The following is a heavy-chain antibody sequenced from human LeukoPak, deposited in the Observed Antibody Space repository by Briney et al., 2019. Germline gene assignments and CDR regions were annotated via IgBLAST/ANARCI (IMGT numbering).Heavy chain of an antibody. CDR3: ARAAQVTGRPNLGGHFDY. CDR2: ISSSGGST. CDR1: EFTFSSFA. J-gene: IGHJ4*02. V-gene: IGHV3-23*01. D-gene: IGHD6-6*01. Sequence: EGSLRLSCAASEFTFSSFAMSWVRQPPGKGLEWVSTISSSGGSTFYAESVKGRFTISRDNNENTLYLQMNSLRVEDTAVYYCARAAQVTGRPNLGGHFDYWGQGTLVTVSS.